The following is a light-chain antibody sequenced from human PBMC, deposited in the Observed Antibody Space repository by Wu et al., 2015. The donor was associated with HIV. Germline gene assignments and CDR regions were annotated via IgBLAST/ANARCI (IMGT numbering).Light chain of an antibody. J-gene: IGKJ1*01. Sequence: EIVLTQSPVTLSLSPGERATLSCRASQSVGSSYLTWYQQKPGQAPRLLIYGASNRATGIPDRFSGSGSGTDFTLTISRLEPEDFAVYYCQQYGSSPPTFGQGTKVEIK. V-gene: IGKV3-20*01. CDR1: QSVGSSY. CDR3: QQYGSSPPT. CDR2: GAS.